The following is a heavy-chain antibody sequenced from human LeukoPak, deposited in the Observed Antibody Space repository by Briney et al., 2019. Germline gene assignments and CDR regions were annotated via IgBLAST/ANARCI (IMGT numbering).Heavy chain of an antibody. CDR2: INPSGGST. CDR3: ARHMDYDILTGSNFDY. J-gene: IGHJ4*02. CDR1: GYTFTSYY. D-gene: IGHD3-9*01. Sequence: GASVKVSCKASGYTFTSYYMHWVRQAPGQGLEWMGIINPSGGSTSYAQKFQGRVTMTRDTSTSTVYMELSSLKASDTAMYYCARHMDYDILTGSNFDYWGQGTLVTVSS. V-gene: IGHV1-46*01.